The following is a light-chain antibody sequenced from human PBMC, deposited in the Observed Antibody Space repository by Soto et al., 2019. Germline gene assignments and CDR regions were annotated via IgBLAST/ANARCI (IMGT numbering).Light chain of an antibody. CDR2: KAS. J-gene: IGKJ1*01. V-gene: IGKV1-5*03. CDR3: QQYKSYS. Sequence: DIQMTQSPSTLSASVVDRVTITCRASQSISSWLAWYQQKPGKAPKLLIYKASSLESGVPSRFSGSGSGTEFTLTISSLQPDDFATYYCQQYKSYSFGQGTKVDIK. CDR1: QSISSW.